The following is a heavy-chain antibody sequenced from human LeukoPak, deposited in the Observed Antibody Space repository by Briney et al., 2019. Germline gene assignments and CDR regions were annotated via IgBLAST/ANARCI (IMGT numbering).Heavy chain of an antibody. D-gene: IGHD3-10*01. CDR1: GGSISSYY. CDR3: ARHGNTRGGMVRGVIEGLNWFDP. Sequence: RASETLSLTCTVSGGSISSYYWSWIRQPAGKGLEWIGRIYTSGSTNYNPSLKSRVTMSVDTSKNQFSLKLSSVTAADTAVYYCARHGNTRGGMVRGVIEGLNWFDPWGQGTLVTVSS. J-gene: IGHJ5*02. V-gene: IGHV4-4*07. CDR2: IYTSGST.